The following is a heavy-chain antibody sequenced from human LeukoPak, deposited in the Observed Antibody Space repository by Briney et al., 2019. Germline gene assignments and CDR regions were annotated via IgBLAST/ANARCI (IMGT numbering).Heavy chain of an antibody. V-gene: IGHV3-7*01. D-gene: IGHD2-2*01. CDR1: GFTFSSYW. Sequence: GGSLRLSSAASGFTFSSYWMSWVRQAPGKGLEWVANIKQDGSEKYYVDSVKGRFTISRDNAKNSLYLQMNSLRAEDTAVYYCAREGDIVVVPAADYWGQGTLVTVSS. CDR3: AREGDIVVVPAADY. CDR2: IKQDGSEK. J-gene: IGHJ4*02.